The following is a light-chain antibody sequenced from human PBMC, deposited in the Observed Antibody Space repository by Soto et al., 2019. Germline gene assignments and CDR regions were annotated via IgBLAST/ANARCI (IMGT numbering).Light chain of an antibody. J-gene: IGKJ2*01. Sequence: EIVLTQSPAPLSLSPGERATLSCRASQSVSSYLAWYQQKPGQAPRLLIYDASNRATAIPARFSGSGSGTDFSITISSLEPEDFAVYYCQQRSNWPPYTFGQGTKLEIK. V-gene: IGKV3-11*01. CDR2: DAS. CDR3: QQRSNWPPYT. CDR1: QSVSSY.